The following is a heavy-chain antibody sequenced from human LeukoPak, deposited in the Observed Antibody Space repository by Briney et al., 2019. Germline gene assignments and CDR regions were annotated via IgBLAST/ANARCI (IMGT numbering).Heavy chain of an antibody. CDR2: ITGDSAYI. D-gene: IGHD2-2*01. J-gene: IGHJ4*02. Sequence: GGSLRLSCPASGFTFSTYAMNWVRQAPGEGLKWVSCITGDSAYIYYADSVKGRFTISRDNAKNSLYLQMNSLRAEDTAVYYCARYRVSSSTSYIDFWGQGTLVTVSS. V-gene: IGHV3-21*01. CDR3: ARYRVSSSTSYIDF. CDR1: GFTFSTYA.